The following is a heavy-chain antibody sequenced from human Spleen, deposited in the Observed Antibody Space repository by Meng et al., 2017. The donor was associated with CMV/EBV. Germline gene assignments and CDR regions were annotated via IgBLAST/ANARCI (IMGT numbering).Heavy chain of an antibody. Sequence: GHTFPDRSLHWIPQAPTGRLAWLGLVDPDDGDAFYSERFQGRLTMTADKSEDTAYMELSSLRSEDTALYYCTIGLGSGSSWGEWFDPWGQGTLVTVSS. D-gene: IGHD6-6*01. CDR3: TIGLGSGSSWGEWFDP. CDR1: GHTFPDRS. V-gene: IGHV1-69-2*01. CDR2: VDPDDGDA. J-gene: IGHJ5*02.